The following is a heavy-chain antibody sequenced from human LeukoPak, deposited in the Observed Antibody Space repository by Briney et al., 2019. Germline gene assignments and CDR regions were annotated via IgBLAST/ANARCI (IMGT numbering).Heavy chain of an antibody. D-gene: IGHD1-26*01. J-gene: IGHJ4*02. Sequence: SETLSLTCTVSGGSISSGSYYWSWIRQPAGKGLEWIGRFYTSGSTNYNPSLKSRVTISVDTSKNQFSLKLSSVTAADTAVYYCARVTRYPNTFDYWGQGTLVTVSS. V-gene: IGHV4-61*02. CDR1: GGSISSGSYY. CDR3: ARVTRYPNTFDY. CDR2: FYTSGST.